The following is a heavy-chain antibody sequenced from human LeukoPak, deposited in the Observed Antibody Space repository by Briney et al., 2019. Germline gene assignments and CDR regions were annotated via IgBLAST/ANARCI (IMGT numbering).Heavy chain of an antibody. CDR3: ARVQATVTDDAFDI. Sequence: SETLSLTCTVSGGSISSYYWSWIRQPAGKGLEWIGRIYTSGSTNYNPSLKSRVTMSVDTSKNQFSLKLSSVIAADTAVYYRARVQATVTDDAFDIWGQGTMVTVSS. CDR2: IYTSGST. J-gene: IGHJ3*02. D-gene: IGHD4-11*01. CDR1: GGSISSYY. V-gene: IGHV4-4*07.